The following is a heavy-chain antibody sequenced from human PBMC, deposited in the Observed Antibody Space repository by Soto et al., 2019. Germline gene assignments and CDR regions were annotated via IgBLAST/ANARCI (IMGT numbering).Heavy chain of an antibody. Sequence: PGGSLRLSCAASGFSFSNYWKHWFRQTPEKGRMWLSRIRGDGTGAAYADSVKGRFTTSRDNAKNTGYLQIHSLRDEDTALYYCVRDRGAYRDYWGQGAMVTVYS. CDR1: GFSFSNYW. J-gene: IGHJ4*02. CDR2: IRGDGTGA. CDR3: VRDRGAYRDY. D-gene: IGHD1-26*01. V-gene: IGHV3-74*01.